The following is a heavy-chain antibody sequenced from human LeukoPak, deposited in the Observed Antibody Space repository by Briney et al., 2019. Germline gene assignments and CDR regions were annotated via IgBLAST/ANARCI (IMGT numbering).Heavy chain of an antibody. Sequence: PGGSLRLSCAASGFTFSSYAMHWVRQAPGKGLEWVAVISYDGSNKYYADSVKGRFTISRDNSKNTLYLQMNSLRAEDTAVYYCATPIAAAVFYYWGQGTLVTVSS. J-gene: IGHJ4*02. CDR2: ISYDGSNK. CDR1: GFTFSSYA. V-gene: IGHV3-30-3*01. CDR3: ATPIAAAVFYY. D-gene: IGHD6-13*01.